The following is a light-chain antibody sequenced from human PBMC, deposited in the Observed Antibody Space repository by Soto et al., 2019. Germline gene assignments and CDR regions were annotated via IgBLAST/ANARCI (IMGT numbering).Light chain of an antibody. J-gene: IGKJ1*01. CDR2: AAS. V-gene: IGKV3-15*01. CDR1: QSISAK. CDR3: QQYDNWPQT. Sequence: EVLMTQSPGTLSVSPGEGATLSCRASQSISAKLAWYQQKPGQAPRLLMYAASTRATDIPVRFRGSGSGTEFTLPISGLQSEDSAVYYCQQYDNWPQTFGQGTKVEIK.